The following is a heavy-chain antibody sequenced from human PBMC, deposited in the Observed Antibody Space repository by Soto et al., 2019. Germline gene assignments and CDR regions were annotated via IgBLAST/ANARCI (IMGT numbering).Heavy chain of an antibody. Sequence: GGSLRLSCAAAGFPFSSYGMHWVSQAPGKGLEWVAVISYDGSNKYYADSVKGRFTISRDNSKNTLYLQMNSLRAEDTAVYYCAKDLGLPDTAMVSFTYYYYGMDVWGQGTTVTVSS. CDR2: ISYDGSNK. J-gene: IGHJ6*02. V-gene: IGHV3-30*18. CDR3: AKDLGLPDTAMVSFTYYYYGMDV. D-gene: IGHD5-18*01. CDR1: GFPFSSYG.